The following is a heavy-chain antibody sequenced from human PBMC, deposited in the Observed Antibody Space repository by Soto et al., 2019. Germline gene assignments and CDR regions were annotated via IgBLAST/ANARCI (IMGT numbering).Heavy chain of an antibody. CDR1: GFTFSSYS. Sequence: GGSLRLSCAASGFTFSSYSMNWVRQAPGKGLEWVSYISSSSSTIYYADSVKGRFTISRDNAKNSLYLQMNSLRAEDTAIYYCARGSAFIRIDYWGQGTPVTVSS. CDR2: ISSSSSTI. D-gene: IGHD3-16*01. J-gene: IGHJ4*02. CDR3: ARGSAFIRIDY. V-gene: IGHV3-48*01.